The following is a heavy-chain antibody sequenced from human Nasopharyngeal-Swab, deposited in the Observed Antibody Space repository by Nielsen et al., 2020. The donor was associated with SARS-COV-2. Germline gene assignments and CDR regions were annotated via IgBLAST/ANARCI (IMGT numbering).Heavy chain of an antibody. Sequence: WIRQPPGKGLEWVAVISYDGSNKYYADSVKGRFTISRDNSKNTLYLQMSSLRAEDTAVYYCARSGDYCSSTSCYLSDAFDIWGQGTMVTVSS. CDR2: ISYDGSNK. V-gene: IGHV3-30-3*01. J-gene: IGHJ3*02. CDR3: ARSGDYCSSTSCYLSDAFDI. D-gene: IGHD2-2*01.